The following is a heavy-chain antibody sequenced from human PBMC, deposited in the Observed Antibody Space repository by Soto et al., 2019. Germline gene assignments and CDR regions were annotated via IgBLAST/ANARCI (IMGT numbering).Heavy chain of an antibody. CDR3: ARARISGSGYVFDY. CDR1: GGSFSGYY. D-gene: IGHD5-12*01. J-gene: IGHJ4*02. Sequence: SETLSLTCAVYGGSFSGYYWSWIRQPPGKGLEWIGEINHSGSTNYNPSLKSRVTISVDTSKNQFSLKLSSVTAADTAVYYCARARISGSGYVFDYWGQGTLVTVSS. CDR2: INHSGST. V-gene: IGHV4-34*01.